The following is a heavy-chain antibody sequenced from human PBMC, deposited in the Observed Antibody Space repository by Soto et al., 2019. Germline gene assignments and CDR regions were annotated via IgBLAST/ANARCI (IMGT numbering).Heavy chain of an antibody. Sequence: QVQLQESGPGMVKPSETLSLTCTVSSDPTSTHNWGWIRQTPGKGLEWMGYIYETGSTSYNPSLSGRVTISLERSTKQLSLTLSSATAAATAMYHCVRQGIGPLHGLVDVWGRGTTVTVSS. CDR3: VRQGIGPLHGLVDV. J-gene: IGHJ6*02. D-gene: IGHD3-10*01. CDR2: IYETGST. V-gene: IGHV4-59*08. CDR1: SDPTSTHN.